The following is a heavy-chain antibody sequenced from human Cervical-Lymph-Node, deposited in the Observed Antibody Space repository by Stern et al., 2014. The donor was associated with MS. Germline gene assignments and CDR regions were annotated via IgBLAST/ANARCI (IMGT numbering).Heavy chain of an antibody. CDR3: ARRTSASSLDY. CDR2: IYPSGGHT. J-gene: IGHJ4*02. Sequence: QVQLGQSGAEVKKPGASVNVSCKASGYTFTTYYLHWVRQAPGQGLEWMGVIYPSGGHTIYAQQFQGRVTMTRDTSTSTVYMELSSLRSEDTATYYCARRTSASSLDYWGQGTLVTVSS. CDR1: GYTFTTYY. D-gene: IGHD6-13*01. V-gene: IGHV1-46*01.